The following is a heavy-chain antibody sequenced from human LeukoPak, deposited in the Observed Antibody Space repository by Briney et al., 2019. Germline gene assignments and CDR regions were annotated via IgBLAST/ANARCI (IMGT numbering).Heavy chain of an antibody. J-gene: IGHJ6*03. D-gene: IGHD2-2*01. Sequence: GGSLRLSCAASGFTFSSYGMHWVRQAPGKGLEWVAVIWYDGSNKYYADSVKGRFTISRDNSKNTLYLQMNSLRAEDTAVYYCARNHRGFYCSGTSCHYYYYYMDVWGKGTTVTVSS. V-gene: IGHV3-33*01. CDR2: IWYDGSNK. CDR1: GFTFSSYG. CDR3: ARNHRGFYCSGTSCHYYYYYMDV.